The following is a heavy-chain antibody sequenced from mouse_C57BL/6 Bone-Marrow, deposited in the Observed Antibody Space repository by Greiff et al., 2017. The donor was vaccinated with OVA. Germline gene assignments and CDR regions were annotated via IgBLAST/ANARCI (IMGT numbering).Heavy chain of an antibody. J-gene: IGHJ1*03. Sequence: QVQLKQPGAELVRPGTSVKLSCKASGYTFTSYWMHWVKQRPGQGLEWIGVIDPSDSYTNYNQKFKGKATLTVDTSSSTAYMQLSSLTSEDSAVFYGAYFDVWGTGTTVTVSS. V-gene: IGHV1-59*01. CDR1: GYTFTSYW. CDR2: IDPSDSYT. CDR3: AYFDV.